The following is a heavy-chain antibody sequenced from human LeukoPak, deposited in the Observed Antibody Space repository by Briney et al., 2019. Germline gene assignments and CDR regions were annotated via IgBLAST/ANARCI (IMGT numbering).Heavy chain of an antibody. D-gene: IGHD3-10*01. Sequence: GGSLRLSCTVSGFTFSSYWMSWVRQAPGKGLEWVANIKQDGSEKYYVDSVKGRFTISRDNAKNSLYLQMNSLRAEDTAVYYCAKDRVYGSGSYEDDWGQGTLVTVSS. CDR2: IKQDGSEK. V-gene: IGHV3-7*03. CDR3: AKDRVYGSGSYEDD. J-gene: IGHJ4*02. CDR1: GFTFSSYW.